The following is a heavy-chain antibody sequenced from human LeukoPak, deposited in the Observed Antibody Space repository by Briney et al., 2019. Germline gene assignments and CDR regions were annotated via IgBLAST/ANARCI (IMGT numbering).Heavy chain of an antibody. CDR1: GGTFSSYA. CDR2: IIPIFGTA. Sequence: PEASVMVSCKESGGTFSSYAITWVRQAPGQGLEWMGGIIPIFGTAKYAQKFQGRVTITADESTSTAYMELSSLRSEDTAVYYCARAPKWELHAFDYWGQGTLVTVSS. CDR3: ARAPKWELHAFDY. D-gene: IGHD1-26*01. J-gene: IGHJ4*02. V-gene: IGHV1-69*13.